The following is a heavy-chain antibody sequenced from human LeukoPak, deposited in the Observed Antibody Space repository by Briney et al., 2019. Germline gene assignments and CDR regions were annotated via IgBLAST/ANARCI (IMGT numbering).Heavy chain of an antibody. Sequence: PGGSLRLSCAASGFTVSDNYMSWVRQAPGKGLEWVSAISGSGGSTYYADSVKGRFTISRDNSKNTLYLQMNSLRAEDTAFYYCAKVPLSAGGWYEYWGQGTLVTVSS. CDR3: AKVPLSAGGWYEY. CDR1: GFTVSDNY. V-gene: IGHV3-23*01. J-gene: IGHJ4*02. CDR2: ISGSGGST. D-gene: IGHD6-19*01.